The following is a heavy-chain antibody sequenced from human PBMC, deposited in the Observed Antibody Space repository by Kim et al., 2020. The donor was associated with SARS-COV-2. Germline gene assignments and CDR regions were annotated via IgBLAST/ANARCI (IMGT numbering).Heavy chain of an antibody. D-gene: IGHD3-10*01. J-gene: IGHJ4*02. CDR2: ISYDGSNK. CDR3: ARGVYYYGSGSYNY. Sequence: GGSLRLSCAASGFTFSSYGMHWVRQAPGKGLEWVAVISYDGSNKYYAYSVKGRFTISRDNSKNTLYLQMNSLRAEDTAVYYCARGVYYYGSGSYNYWGQGTLVTVSS. CDR1: GFTFSSYG. V-gene: IGHV3-33*05.